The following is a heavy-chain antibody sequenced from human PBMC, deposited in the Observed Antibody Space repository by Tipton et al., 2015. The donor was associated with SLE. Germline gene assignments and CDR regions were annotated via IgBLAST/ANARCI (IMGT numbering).Heavy chain of an antibody. CDR2: INHSGST. Sequence: TLSLTCAVYGGSFSGYYWSWIRQPPGKGLEWIGEINHSGSTNYNPSLKSRVTISADTPKNQFSLKLSSVTAADTAVYYCARHLDGTYGSHAFDIWGQGTMVTVSS. D-gene: IGHD1-26*01. CDR3: ARHLDGTYGSHAFDI. V-gene: IGHV4-34*01. CDR1: GGSFSGYY. J-gene: IGHJ3*02.